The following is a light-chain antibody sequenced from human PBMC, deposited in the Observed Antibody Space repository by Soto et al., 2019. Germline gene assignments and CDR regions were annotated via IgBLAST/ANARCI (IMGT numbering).Light chain of an antibody. V-gene: IGLV1-47*02. Sequence: QSVLTQPPSASGTPGQRVTISCSGSSSNIGSNYVYWYQQLPGTAPKLLIYSNNQRPSGVPDRFSGSKSGTSASLAISGLRSEDEADYYCAAWDDSLSGHWVFGGGTKLTV. CDR3: AAWDDSLSGHWV. CDR1: SSNIGSNY. J-gene: IGLJ3*02. CDR2: SNN.